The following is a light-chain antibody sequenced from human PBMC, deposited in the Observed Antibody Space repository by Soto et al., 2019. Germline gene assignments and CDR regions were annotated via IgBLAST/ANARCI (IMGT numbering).Light chain of an antibody. CDR1: QYIGDF. V-gene: IGKV1-39*01. CDR2: GAS. Sequence: DIQMTQSPSSLSASVGVIVTITCXASQYIGDFLNWYQQTPGKAPKLLIFGASNLHIGVPSRFSGSGSGTEFTLTINNLQREDFATYYCQESFFTLGTFGRGTKVDIK. CDR3: QESFFTLGT. J-gene: IGKJ1*01.